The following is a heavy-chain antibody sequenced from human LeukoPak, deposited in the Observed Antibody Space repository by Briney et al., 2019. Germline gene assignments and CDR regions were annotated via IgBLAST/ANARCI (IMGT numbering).Heavy chain of an antibody. CDR3: ARHSGSYYQPLDY. D-gene: IGHD1-26*01. J-gene: IGHJ4*02. CDR1: GGSITNGDYF. Sequence: SQTLSLTCTVSGGSITNGDYFWGWIRQHPGKWLEWIGSIYYSGGTYYNPSLKSRVIISVDTSKNQFSLKVSSVTAADTAVYYCARHSGSYYQPLDYWGQGTLVTVSS. CDR2: IYYSGGT. V-gene: IGHV4-39*01.